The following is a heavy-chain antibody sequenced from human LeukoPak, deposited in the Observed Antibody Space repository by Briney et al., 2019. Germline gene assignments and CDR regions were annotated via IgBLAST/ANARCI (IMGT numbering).Heavy chain of an antibody. Sequence: GASVKVSCKPSGYTFTAYYIHWVRQAPGQGLEWMGWINPDSGGTNRAQKFQGRVTMTRDTSISTAYMELSRLRADDTAMYFCARKRPFDYWGQGTLVTVSS. CDR1: GYTFTAYY. J-gene: IGHJ4*02. CDR2: INPDSGGT. V-gene: IGHV1-2*02. CDR3: ARKRPFDY.